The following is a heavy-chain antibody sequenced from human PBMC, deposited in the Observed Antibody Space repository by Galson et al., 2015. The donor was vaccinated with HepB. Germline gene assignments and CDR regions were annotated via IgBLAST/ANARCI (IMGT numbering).Heavy chain of an antibody. CDR3: AREPFPVEVVVPAAKGTGLDY. V-gene: IGHV1-2*02. CDR2: INPNSGGT. CDR1: GYTFTGYY. D-gene: IGHD2-2*01. J-gene: IGHJ4*02. Sequence: SVKVSCKASGYTFTGYYMHWVRQAPGQGLEWMGWINPNSGGTNYAQKFQGRVTMTRDTSISTAYMELSRLRSDDTAVYYCAREPFPVEVVVPAAKGTGLDYWGQGTLVTVSS.